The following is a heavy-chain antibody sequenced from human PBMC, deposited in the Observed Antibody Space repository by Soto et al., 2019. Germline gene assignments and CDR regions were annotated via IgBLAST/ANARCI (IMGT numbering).Heavy chain of an antibody. J-gene: IGHJ6*02. CDR3: AKAQGYCSSTSCREAYYYYGMDV. V-gene: IGHV3-30*18. Sequence: GGSLRLSCVASGFTFSSYGMHWVRQAPGKGLEWVAVISYDGNNKYHVDSVKGRFTISRDNSKNTLFLQMNSLRAEDTAVYYCAKAQGYCSSTSCREAYYYYGMDVWGQGTTVTV. CDR1: GFTFSSYG. CDR2: ISYDGNNK. D-gene: IGHD2-2*01.